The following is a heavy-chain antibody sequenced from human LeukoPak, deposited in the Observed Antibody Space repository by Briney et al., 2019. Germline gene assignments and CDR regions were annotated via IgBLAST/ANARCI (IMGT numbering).Heavy chain of an antibody. V-gene: IGHV4-4*02. J-gene: IGHJ4*02. CDR3: ARASGGDGSGSL. D-gene: IGHD3-10*01. CDR1: GGSISRSNW. CDR2: IYDNGST. Sequence: SETLSLTCAVSGGSISRSNWWSWVRQSPGKGLEWIGEIYDNGSTNYNPSLKSRVTISVDKSKNQFSLKLSSVTAADTAMYYCARASGGDGSGSLWGQGTLVTVSS.